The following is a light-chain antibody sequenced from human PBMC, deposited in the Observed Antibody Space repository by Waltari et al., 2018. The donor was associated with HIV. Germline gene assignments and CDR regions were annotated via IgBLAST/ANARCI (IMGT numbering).Light chain of an antibody. CDR3: YSYSDTTTSYI. V-gene: IGLV2-23*02. J-gene: IGLJ1*01. Sequence: QSALTQPASLSGSPGQSIPIPCSGTTPAVGYRDRVSWYQQYPGKVPTLLLYEVTKRPSGASSRFSGSKSGNTASLTISGLRAEDEADYYCYSYSDTTTSYIFGSGTKVTV. CDR1: TPAVGYRDR. CDR2: EVT.